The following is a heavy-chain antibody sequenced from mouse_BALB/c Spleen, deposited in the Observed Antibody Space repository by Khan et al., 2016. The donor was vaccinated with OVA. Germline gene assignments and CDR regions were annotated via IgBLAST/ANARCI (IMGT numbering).Heavy chain of an antibody. CDR2: IWGGGGT. V-gene: IGHV2-6-4*01. J-gene: IGHJ4*01. CDR1: GFSLSRYN. CDR3: ARAYYRYDGYYAMDY. Sequence: VQLVESGPGLVAPSQSLSITCTVSGFSLSRYNIHWVRQPPGKGLEWLGMIWGGGGTDYNSTLKSRLSIRKDNSKSQVFLKMNSLQTDDTAMYYWARAYYRYDGYYAMDYWGQGTSVTVSS. D-gene: IGHD2-14*01.